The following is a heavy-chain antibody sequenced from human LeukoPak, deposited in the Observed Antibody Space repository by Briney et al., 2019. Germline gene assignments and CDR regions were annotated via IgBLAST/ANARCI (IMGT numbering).Heavy chain of an antibody. J-gene: IGHJ3*02. Sequence: GGSLRLSCAASGFIFSDYYMTWIRQAPGKGLEWVSHISSSGSSTNYANSVKGRFTISRDNAKNSLYLQINSLRAEDTAVYYCARAQAAFDIWGQGTMVTVSS. CDR3: ARAQAAFDI. V-gene: IGHV3-11*03. CDR1: GFIFSDYY. CDR2: ISSSGSST.